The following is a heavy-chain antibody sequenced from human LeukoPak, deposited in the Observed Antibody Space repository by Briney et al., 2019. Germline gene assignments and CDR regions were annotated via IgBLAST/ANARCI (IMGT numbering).Heavy chain of an antibody. CDR1: GYTFTAYY. Sequence: ASVKVSCKASGYTFTAYYMHWVRQAPGQGLEWMGWINPNSGDTDFAQKFQGRVTMTTDTSIGTGYMELSRLRSDDTAVYFCASSPHSSGLVAFDYWGQGTLPAVSS. CDR3: ASSPHSSGLVAFDY. D-gene: IGHD5-18*01. V-gene: IGHV1-2*02. CDR2: INPNSGDT. J-gene: IGHJ4*02.